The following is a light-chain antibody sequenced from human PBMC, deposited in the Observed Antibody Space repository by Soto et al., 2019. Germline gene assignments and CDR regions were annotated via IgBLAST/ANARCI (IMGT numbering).Light chain of an antibody. J-gene: IGKJ2*01. Sequence: EVVLTQSPGTLSSSPGEGATLSCRASHNISSTYLAWYQQKPGQAPRLLIYGASSRATGIPDRFSGSGSGTDFTLTVSRLEPEDFAVFYCQHYGSSMYTFGQGTRLDIK. CDR1: HNISSTY. CDR3: QHYGSSMYT. V-gene: IGKV3-20*01. CDR2: GAS.